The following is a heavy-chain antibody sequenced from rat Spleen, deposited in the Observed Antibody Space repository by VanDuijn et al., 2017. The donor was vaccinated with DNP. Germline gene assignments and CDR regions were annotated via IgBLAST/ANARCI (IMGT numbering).Heavy chain of an antibody. Sequence: QVQLKESGPGLVQPSQTLSLTCTVSGFSLTTSSVHWVRQPPGKGLEWVGAIWSGGSTDYNSALKSRLSISRDTTKSQVFLKVNRLQTEDRAIDFCTRSGGGWYFDFWGPGTMVTVSS. CDR3: TRSGGGWYFDF. CDR1: GFSLTTSS. CDR2: IWSGGST. D-gene: IGHD1-4*01. J-gene: IGHJ1*01. V-gene: IGHV2-1*01.